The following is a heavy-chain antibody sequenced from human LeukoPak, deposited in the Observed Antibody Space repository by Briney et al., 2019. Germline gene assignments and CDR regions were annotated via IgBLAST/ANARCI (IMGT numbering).Heavy chain of an antibody. CDR1: GFTFSRYG. D-gene: IGHD4/OR15-4a*01. Sequence: GGSLRLSCAASGFTFSRYGMHWVRQAPGKGLEWVAVISYDGSNKYYVDSLKGRFTISRDNSKNTLYLQMNSLRAEDTAVYYCARDTLGEGEDANYAVYYFDYWGQGTPVTVSS. J-gene: IGHJ4*02. V-gene: IGHV3-30*03. CDR2: ISYDGSNK. CDR3: ARDTLGEGEDANYAVYYFDY.